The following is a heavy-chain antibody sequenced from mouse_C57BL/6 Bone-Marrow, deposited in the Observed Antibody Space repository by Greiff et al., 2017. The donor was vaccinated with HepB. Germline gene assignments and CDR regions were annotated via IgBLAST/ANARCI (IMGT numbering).Heavy chain of an antibody. J-gene: IGHJ1*03. Sequence: VQLQQSGAELVRPGASVKLSCTASGFTFKDDYMHWVKQRPEQGLEWIGWIDPDKGDTEYDSKFKGKATITADTSSNTAYMQLSSLTSEDTAVYYCTHALALDVWGTGTTVTVSS. CDR2: IDPDKGDT. CDR3: THALALDV. CDR1: GFTFKDDY. V-gene: IGHV14-4*01.